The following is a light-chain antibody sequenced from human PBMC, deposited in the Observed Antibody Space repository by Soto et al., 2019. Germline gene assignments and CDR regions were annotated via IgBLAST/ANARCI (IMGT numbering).Light chain of an antibody. J-gene: IGLJ1*01. CDR1: SSNIGTNT. V-gene: IGLV1-44*01. CDR3: AAWDDRLSGCV. Sequence: QSVLTQSPSTSGTPGQTVTISCSGSSSNIGTNTVNWYQQLPGTAPKLLIYSNNQRPSGVPDRFSGSKSGTSGSLAISGLQSEDEADYYCAAWDDRLSGCVFGPGTKLTVL. CDR2: SNN.